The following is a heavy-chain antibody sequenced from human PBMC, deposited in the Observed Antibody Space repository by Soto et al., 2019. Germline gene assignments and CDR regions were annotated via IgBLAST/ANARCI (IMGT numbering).Heavy chain of an antibody. CDR3: ARQLRHICDS. D-gene: IGHD3-3*02. CDR1: GYKFGSAW. V-gene: IGHV5-51*01. Sequence: GESLKISCKGVGYKFGSAWIGWVRQMPGKGLECMGIIKPGTSDIRYSPSCRGHVTISADAAVSTAYLQLISLKASNPATCYCARQLRHICDSWGQGTLVTVSS. CDR2: IKPGTSDI. J-gene: IGHJ4*02.